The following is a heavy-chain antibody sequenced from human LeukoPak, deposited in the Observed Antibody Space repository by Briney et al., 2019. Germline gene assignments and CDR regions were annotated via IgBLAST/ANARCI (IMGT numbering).Heavy chain of an antibody. J-gene: IGHJ4*02. Sequence: GRSLRLSCAASGFTFHDYAMHWVRQAPGKGLEWVSGIGWNSGSIGYADSVKGRFTISRDNAKNSLYLQMNSLRAEDTALYYCAKDTGAGWYAFDYWGQGTLITVSS. CDR3: AKDTGAGWYAFDY. CDR1: GFTFHDYA. D-gene: IGHD6-19*01. V-gene: IGHV3-9*01. CDR2: IGWNSGSI.